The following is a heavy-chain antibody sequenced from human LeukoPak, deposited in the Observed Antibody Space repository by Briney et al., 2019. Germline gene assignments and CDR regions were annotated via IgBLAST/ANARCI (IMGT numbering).Heavy chain of an antibody. D-gene: IGHD3-22*01. J-gene: IGHJ3*02. CDR1: GFTFSSYA. Sequence: GGSLRLSCAASGFTFSSYAMSWVRQAPGKGLEWVCAISGSGGSTYYADSVKGRFTISRDNSKNTLYLQMNSLRAEDTAVYYCAKRTDTSGNRGGALDIWGQGTMVAVSS. V-gene: IGHV3-23*01. CDR2: ISGSGGST. CDR3: AKRTDTSGNRGGALDI.